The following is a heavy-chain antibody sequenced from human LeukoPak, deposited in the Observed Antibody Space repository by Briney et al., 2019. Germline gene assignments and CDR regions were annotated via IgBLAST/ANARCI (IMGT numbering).Heavy chain of an antibody. CDR1: GGSISSYY. CDR2: IYYSGST. Sequence: SETLSLTCTVSGGSISSYYWSWIRQPPGKGLEWIGYIYYSGSTNYNPSLESRVTISVDTSKNQFSLKLSSVTPADTAVYYCARGRSGSRPGDYWGQGTLVTVSS. V-gene: IGHV4-59*01. J-gene: IGHJ4*02. CDR3: ARGRSGSRPGDY. D-gene: IGHD1-26*01.